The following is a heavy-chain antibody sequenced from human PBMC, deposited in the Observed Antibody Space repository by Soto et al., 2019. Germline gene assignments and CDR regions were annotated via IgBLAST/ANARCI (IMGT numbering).Heavy chain of an antibody. CDR1: GYSFTSYW. Sequence: LGESLKISCKGSGYSFTSYWIGWVRQMPGKGLEWMGIIYPGDSDTRYSPSFQGQVTISADKSISTAYLQWSSLKASDTAMYYCARHYPRIAVAGTLLSYGLDVWGHGTTVSVSS. V-gene: IGHV5-51*01. CDR2: IYPGDSDT. D-gene: IGHD6-19*01. CDR3: ARHYPRIAVAGTLLSYGLDV. J-gene: IGHJ6*02.